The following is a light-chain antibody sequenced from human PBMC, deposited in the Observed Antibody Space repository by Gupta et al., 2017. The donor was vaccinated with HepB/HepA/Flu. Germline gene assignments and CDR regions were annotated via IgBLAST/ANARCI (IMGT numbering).Light chain of an antibody. J-gene: IGLJ3*02. Sequence: QTVVTQESSVSGSTGGTVTLTCSLSSGSVSTSYYPSWYQQTPGQPPRTLIYNTNPRSSRVPGRFSGSILGNKAALTIAGAHADDDSEYYCVFQMGGGIGVFGGGTKLTVL. CDR3: VFQMGGGIGV. V-gene: IGLV8-61*01. CDR1: SGSVSTSYY. CDR2: NTN.